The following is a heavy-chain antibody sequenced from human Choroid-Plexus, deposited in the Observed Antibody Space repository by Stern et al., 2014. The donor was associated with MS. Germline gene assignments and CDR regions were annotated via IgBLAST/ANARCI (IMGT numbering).Heavy chain of an antibody. Sequence: VHLVESGGGVVQPGRPLRLSCEASGFTFGSCAMHWVRQAPGKGLEWVGGVSHDGSYKYYADSVKGRFTISRDNSQNTLYMQMSSLRPEDTAVYYCAKDRQYLTYFFDHWGQGSLVTVSS. CDR3: AKDRQYLTYFFDH. J-gene: IGHJ5*02. CDR2: VSHDGSYK. D-gene: IGHD2/OR15-2a*01. V-gene: IGHV3-30*18. CDR1: GFTFGSCA.